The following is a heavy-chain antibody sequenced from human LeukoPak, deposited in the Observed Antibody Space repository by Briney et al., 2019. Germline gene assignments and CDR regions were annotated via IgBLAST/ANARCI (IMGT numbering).Heavy chain of an antibody. Sequence: GGSLRLSCAGSGFTFNTCAMNWVRQAPGKGLEWVSAISGAGISTYYADSVKGRFTISRDNSKNTLFLQMNSLRAEDTAVYYCAKDVRGYCSSTSCPRDSWGQGALVTISP. D-gene: IGHD2-2*01. CDR2: ISGAGIST. CDR1: GFTFNTCA. CDR3: AKDVRGYCSSTSCPRDS. J-gene: IGHJ4*02. V-gene: IGHV3-23*01.